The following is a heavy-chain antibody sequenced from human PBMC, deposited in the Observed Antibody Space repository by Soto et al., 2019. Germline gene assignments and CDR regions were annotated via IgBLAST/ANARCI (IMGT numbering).Heavy chain of an antibody. CDR1: GFTFNGYW. J-gene: IGHJ4*02. Sequence: EVQVVESGGGLVQPGGSLRLSCAASGFTFNGYWMSWVRQAPGKGLEWLASIKQDGSEIYYVDSVKGRFTISRDNAKNSLYLQMNSLRAEDTALYYCARDLYQIATRSRPFDYWGQGTLVTVSS. D-gene: IGHD6-6*01. V-gene: IGHV3-7*03. CDR2: IKQDGSEI. CDR3: ARDLYQIATRSRPFDY.